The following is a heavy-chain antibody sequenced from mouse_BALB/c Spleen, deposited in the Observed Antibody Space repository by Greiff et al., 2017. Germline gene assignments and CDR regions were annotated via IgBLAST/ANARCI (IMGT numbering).Heavy chain of an antibody. Sequence: VKLQESGPGLVAPSQSLSITCTVSGFSLTSYGVHWVRQPPGKGLEWLGVIWAGGSTNYNSALMSRLSISKDNSKSQVFLKMNSLQTDDTAMYYCARAYYGNYGWFAYWGQGTLVTVSA. J-gene: IGHJ3*01. D-gene: IGHD2-10*01. CDR1: GFSLTSYG. CDR2: IWAGGST. V-gene: IGHV2-9*02. CDR3: ARAYYGNYGWFAY.